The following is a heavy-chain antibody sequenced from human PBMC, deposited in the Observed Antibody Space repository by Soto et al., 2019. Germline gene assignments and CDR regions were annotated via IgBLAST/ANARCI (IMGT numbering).Heavy chain of an antibody. CDR1: EHPLTSYS. J-gene: IGHJ4*02. Sequence: SVKVSSKASEHPLTSYSMYWLRQAPGQRLEWMGWISTYNGNTKYAQKLQGRVTMTTDTSTSTAYMELRSLRSDDTAVFYCAREMVRGVGSDYWGQGTLVTVSS. CDR2: ISTYNGNT. V-gene: IGHV1-18*01. D-gene: IGHD3-10*01. CDR3: AREMVRGVGSDY.